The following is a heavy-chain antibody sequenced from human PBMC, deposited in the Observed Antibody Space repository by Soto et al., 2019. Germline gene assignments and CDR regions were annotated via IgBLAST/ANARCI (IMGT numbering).Heavy chain of an antibody. CDR2: MNPNSGNT. J-gene: IGHJ6*02. CDR3: ARGTYYDFWRGTGAYYYGMDV. V-gene: IGHV1-8*01. Sequence: QVQLVQSGAEVKKPGASVKVSCKASGYTFTSYDINWVRQATGQGREWMGWMNPNSGNTGYAQKFQGRVTMTRNTPISTAYMELSSLRSEDTAVYYCARGTYYDFWRGTGAYYYGMDVWGQGTTVTVSS. D-gene: IGHD3-3*01. CDR1: GYTFTSYD.